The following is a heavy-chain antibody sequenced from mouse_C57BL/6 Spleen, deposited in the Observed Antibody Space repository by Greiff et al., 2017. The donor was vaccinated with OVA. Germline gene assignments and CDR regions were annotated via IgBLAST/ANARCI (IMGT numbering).Heavy chain of an antibody. Sequence: QVQLKQPGAELVMPGASVKLSCKASGYTFTSYWMHWVKQRPGQGLEWIGEIDPSDSYTNYNQKFKGKSTLTVDKSSSTAYMQLSSLTSEDSAVYYCAREVPPYAMDYWGQGTSVTVSS. CDR1: GYTFTSYW. J-gene: IGHJ4*01. CDR2: IDPSDSYT. V-gene: IGHV1-69*01. CDR3: AREVPPYAMDY. D-gene: IGHD6-1*01.